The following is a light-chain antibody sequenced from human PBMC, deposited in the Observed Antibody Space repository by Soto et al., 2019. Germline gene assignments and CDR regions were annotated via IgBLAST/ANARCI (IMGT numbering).Light chain of an antibody. CDR2: GAS. Sequence: EIVLTQSPGTLSLSPGDRATLSCRASQSVISDYLAWYQQKPGQAPRLVIYGASGRATGIPDRFSGSGSGTDFTLTISRLEPEDFAVYYCQQYGSSPLTFGGGTKVEIK. J-gene: IGKJ4*01. CDR3: QQYGSSPLT. CDR1: QSVISDY. V-gene: IGKV3-20*01.